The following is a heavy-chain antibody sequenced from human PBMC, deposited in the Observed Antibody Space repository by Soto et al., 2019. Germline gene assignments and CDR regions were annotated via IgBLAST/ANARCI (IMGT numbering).Heavy chain of an antibody. CDR1: GFSLSTSGAA. V-gene: IGHV2-5*02. Sequence: QINLIESGPTLVKPTQTLTLTCTFSGFSLSTSGAAGVWVRQPPGRALEWLALIYWDGDKRYHGSLGNRLTMTKDTAMNQVVLTLTNVDPAHTATYYCAHRATMTIFGLIIDNGIWFDPWGQGTRVIVSS. CDR3: AHRATMTIFGLIIDNGIWFDP. J-gene: IGHJ5*02. D-gene: IGHD3-3*01. CDR2: IYWDGDK.